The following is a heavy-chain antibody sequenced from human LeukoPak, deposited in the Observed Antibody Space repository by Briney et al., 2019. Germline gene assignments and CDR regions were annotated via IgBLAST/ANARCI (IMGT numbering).Heavy chain of an antibody. V-gene: IGHV3-23*01. D-gene: IGHD3/OR15-3a*01. CDR2: ISDSGGDT. CDR3: ANGLNVPDY. CDR1: GFTFSSYA. Sequence: GGSLRLSCAASGFTFSSYAMSWVRQAPGKGLEWVSSISDSGGDTFYADSVQGRFTISRDNSKNTVFLQMSSLRAEDTAIYYCANGLNVPDYWGQGTLVTVSS. J-gene: IGHJ4*02.